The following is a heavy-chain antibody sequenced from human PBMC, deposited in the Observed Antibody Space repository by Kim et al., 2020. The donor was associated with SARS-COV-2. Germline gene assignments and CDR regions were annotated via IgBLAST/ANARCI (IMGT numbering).Heavy chain of an antibody. Sequence: SETLSLTCAVYGGSFSGYYWSWIRQPPGKGLEWIGEINHSGSTNYNPSLKSRVTISVDTSKNQFSLKLSSVTAADTAVYYCARALYDYVWGSYPFDYWG. CDR3: ARALYDYVWGSYPFDY. J-gene: IGHJ4*01. CDR2: INHSGST. V-gene: IGHV4-34*01. D-gene: IGHD3-16*01. CDR1: GGSFSGYY.